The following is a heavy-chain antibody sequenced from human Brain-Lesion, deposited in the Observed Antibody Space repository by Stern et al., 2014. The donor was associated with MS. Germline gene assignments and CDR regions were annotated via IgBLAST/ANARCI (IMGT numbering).Heavy chain of an antibody. CDR2: FDPEDGET. D-gene: IGHD1-26*01. CDR3: ATLSPGAGGNYYRHFDY. J-gene: IGHJ4*02. V-gene: IGHV1-24*01. CDR1: GYTLTELS. Sequence: VQLVESGAEVKKPGASVKVSCKVSGYTLTELSMHWVRQAPRKGIERMGGFDPEDGETIYATQFQGRVTMTEATSTDTAYMELSSLRSEDTAVYYCATLSPGAGGNYYRHFDYWGQGTLVTVSS.